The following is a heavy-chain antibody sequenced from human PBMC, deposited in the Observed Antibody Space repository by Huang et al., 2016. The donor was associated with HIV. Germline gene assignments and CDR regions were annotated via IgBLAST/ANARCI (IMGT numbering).Heavy chain of an antibody. D-gene: IGHD1-26*01. J-gene: IGHJ4*02. CDR3: ARGSYLGSFDY. CDR2: IYYRGST. CDR1: GGSVSSGSYY. Sequence: QVQLQESGPGLVKPSETLSLTCTVSGGSVSSGSYYWSWIRQPPGKGLEWIGYIYYRGSTNDNPSLKSRVTISVDTSKNQFALKLSSVTAADTAVYYCARGSYLGSFDYWGQGTLVTVSS. V-gene: IGHV4-61*01.